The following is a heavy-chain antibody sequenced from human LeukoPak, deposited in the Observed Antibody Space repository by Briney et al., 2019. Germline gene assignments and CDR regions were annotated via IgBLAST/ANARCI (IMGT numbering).Heavy chain of an antibody. D-gene: IGHD6-19*01. Sequence: PGGSLRLSCAASGFTFSSYSMNWVRQAPGKGLEWVSSISSSSSYIYYADSVKGRFTISRDNAKNSLYLQMNSLRAEDTAVYYCARGANVDIVGTKPGIAVAAYPNWFDPWGQGTLVTVSS. J-gene: IGHJ5*02. CDR3: ARGANVDIVGTKPGIAVAAYPNWFDP. CDR1: GFTFSSYS. V-gene: IGHV3-21*01. CDR2: ISSSSSYI.